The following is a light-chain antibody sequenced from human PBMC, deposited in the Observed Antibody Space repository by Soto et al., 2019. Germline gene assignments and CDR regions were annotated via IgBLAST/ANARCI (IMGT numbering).Light chain of an antibody. CDR2: GTS. CDR3: QQSYSSSWT. Sequence: DIQLTQSPSSLSASVGDRVTITCRASQSISNSLNWYQQKPGKAPNLLIYGTSNLQSGVPSRFSGSGSGTGFTLTISSPQREDFATYYCQQSYSSSWTFGQGTKVDI. CDR1: QSISNS. V-gene: IGKV1-39*01. J-gene: IGKJ1*01.